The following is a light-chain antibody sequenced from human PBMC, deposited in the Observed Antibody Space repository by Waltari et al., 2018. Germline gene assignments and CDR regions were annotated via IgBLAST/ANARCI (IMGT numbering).Light chain of an antibody. CDR1: NSDVGGYNY. CDR3: SSYTSSNTLL. J-gene: IGLJ2*01. V-gene: IGLV2-14*03. Sequence: LSCTGTNSDVGGYNYVSWYQQHPGKAPKFLIYDVSNRPSGVSTRFSGSKSGNTASLTISGLQAEDEADYYCSSYTSSNTLLFGGGTKLTVL. CDR2: DVS.